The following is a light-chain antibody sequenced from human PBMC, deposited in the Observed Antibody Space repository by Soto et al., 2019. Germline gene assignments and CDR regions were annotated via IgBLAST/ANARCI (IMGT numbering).Light chain of an antibody. CDR3: QQYGSSPWT. J-gene: IGKJ1*01. CDR1: QSVSSSY. V-gene: IGKV3-20*01. Sequence: EIVLTQSPGTLSLSPGERATLSCRASQSVSSSYLAWYQRKPGQAPRLLIYGASSRATGIPDRFSGGGSGTDFTLTISRLEPEDFAVYYCQQYGSSPWTFGQGTKVDIK. CDR2: GAS.